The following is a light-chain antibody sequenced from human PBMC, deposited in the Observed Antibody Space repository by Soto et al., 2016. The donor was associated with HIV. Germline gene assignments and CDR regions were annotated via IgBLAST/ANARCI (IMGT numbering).Light chain of an antibody. CDR2: LGS. J-gene: IGKJ2*01. V-gene: IGKV2-28*01. CDR1: QSLLHSNGYNS. CDR3: MQVLQTPPT. Sequence: DIVMTQSPLSLPVTPGEAASISCRSSQSLLHSNGYNSLGWFLQKPGQSPQLLIYLGSNRASGVPDRFSGSGSGTDFTLKISRVEAEDVGIYYCMQVLQTPPTFGQGTKLEIK.